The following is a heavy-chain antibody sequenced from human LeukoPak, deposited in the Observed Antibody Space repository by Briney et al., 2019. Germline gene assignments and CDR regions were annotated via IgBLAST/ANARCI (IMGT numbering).Heavy chain of an antibody. CDR3: ARGLLWFGEGWWFDP. D-gene: IGHD3-10*01. CDR2: IYHSGST. J-gene: IGHJ5*02. Sequence: SETLSLTCTVSGYSISSGYYWGWIRQPPGKGLEWIGGIYHSGSTYYNPSLKSRVTISVDTSKNQFSLKLSSVTAADTAVYYCARGLLWFGEGWWFDPWGQGTLVTVSS. CDR1: GYSISSGYY. V-gene: IGHV4-38-2*02.